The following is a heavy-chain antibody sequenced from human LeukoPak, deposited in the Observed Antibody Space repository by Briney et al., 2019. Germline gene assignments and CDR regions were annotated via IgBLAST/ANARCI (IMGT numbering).Heavy chain of an antibody. V-gene: IGHV1-2*02. CDR2: INPNSGDT. D-gene: IGHD2-2*02. J-gene: IGHJ4*02. CDR1: GYTFTGYY. Sequence: ASVKVSCKASGYTFTGYYLHWVRQAPGQGLEWMGWINPNSGDTNYAQKFQGRVTMTRDTSISTAYMELSRLRSDDTAVYYCARVGYCSSTSCYTFDYWGQGTLVTVSS. CDR3: ARVGYCSSTSCYTFDY.